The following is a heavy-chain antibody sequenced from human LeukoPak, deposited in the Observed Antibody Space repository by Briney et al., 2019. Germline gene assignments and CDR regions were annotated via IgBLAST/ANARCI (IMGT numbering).Heavy chain of an antibody. Sequence: GGSLRLSCAASGFTFSSYEMNWVRQAPGKGLEWVSYISPGGTTIYYADSVKGRFTISRDNAKNSLYLQMNNLGAEDSAVYYCARDSTVTTSFDYWGQGTLVTVSS. V-gene: IGHV3-48*03. CDR1: GFTFSSYE. CDR2: ISPGGTTI. D-gene: IGHD4-17*01. CDR3: ARDSTVTTSFDY. J-gene: IGHJ4*02.